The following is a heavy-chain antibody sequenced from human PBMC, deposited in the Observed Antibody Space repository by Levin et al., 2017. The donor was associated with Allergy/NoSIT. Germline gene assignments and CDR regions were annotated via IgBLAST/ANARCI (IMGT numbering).Heavy chain of an antibody. CDR3: VRGANWNYDY. Sequence: ASVKVSCKASGYTFINYHMNWVRQAPGQGLQWMGWIDTNTGNPAYAQGFTGRFVFSLDTSVSTAYLQISSLKAEDTALYYCVRGANWNYDYWGQGTLVTVSS. V-gene: IGHV7-4-1*02. CDR1: GYTFINYH. D-gene: IGHD1-7*01. J-gene: IGHJ4*02. CDR2: IDTNTGNP.